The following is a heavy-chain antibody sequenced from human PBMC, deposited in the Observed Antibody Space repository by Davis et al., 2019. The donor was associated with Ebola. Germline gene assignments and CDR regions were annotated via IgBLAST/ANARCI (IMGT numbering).Heavy chain of an antibody. V-gene: IGHV3-30*18. Sequence: GESLKISCAASGFTFSSYGMHWVRQAPGKGLEWVASMSFHERHTAYIDSVRGRFTVSRDNSKNTLYLQMNNLRAEDTAVYYCAKYYASGTYYPFDFWGQGTLVTVS. CDR3: AKYYASGTYYPFDF. CDR2: MSFHERHT. D-gene: IGHD3-10*01. J-gene: IGHJ4*02. CDR1: GFTFSSYG.